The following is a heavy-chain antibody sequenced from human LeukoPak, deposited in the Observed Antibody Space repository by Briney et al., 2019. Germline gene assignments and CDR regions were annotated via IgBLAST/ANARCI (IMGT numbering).Heavy chain of an antibody. D-gene: IGHD5-12*01. J-gene: IGHJ6*02. CDR1: GFTFSSYS. CDR2: ISSSGTYI. CDR3: ARAGDIVTTMGV. Sequence: PGGSLRLSCAASGFTFSSYSMNWVRQAPGKGLEWVSCISSSGTYIYYADSVKGRFTVSRDNAKNTLHLQMNSLRAEDTAVYYCARAGDIVTTMGVWGQGTTVTVSS. V-gene: IGHV3-21*01.